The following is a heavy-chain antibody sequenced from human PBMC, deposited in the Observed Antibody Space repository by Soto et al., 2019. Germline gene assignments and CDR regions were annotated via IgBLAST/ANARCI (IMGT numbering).Heavy chain of an antibody. CDR1: GYTFTSNA. D-gene: IGHD6-13*01. J-gene: IGHJ4*02. CDR2: INTGNGNT. CDR3: ARDPKVAAGTWSDY. Sequence: ASVKVACKASGYTFTSNAMHWVLQAPGQRLEWMGWINTGNGNTKYLQKFQGRVTITRDTSASTGYMELSSLRSEDTAIYYCARDPKVAAGTWSDYWGQGTLVTVSS. V-gene: IGHV1-3*04.